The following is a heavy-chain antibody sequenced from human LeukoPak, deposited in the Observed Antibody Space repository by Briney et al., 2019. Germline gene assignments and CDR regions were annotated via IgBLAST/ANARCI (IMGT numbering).Heavy chain of an antibody. CDR2: ISYDGSNK. CDR1: GFTFSSYD. J-gene: IGHJ4*02. Sequence: GGSLRLSCAVPGFTFSSYDMHWVRQAPGKGLEWVAVISYDGSNKYYADSVKGRFTISRDNSKNTLYLQMSSLRAEDTAVHYCAADHDFDYWGQGTLVTVSS. V-gene: IGHV3-30*03. CDR3: AADHDFDY. D-gene: IGHD1-14*01.